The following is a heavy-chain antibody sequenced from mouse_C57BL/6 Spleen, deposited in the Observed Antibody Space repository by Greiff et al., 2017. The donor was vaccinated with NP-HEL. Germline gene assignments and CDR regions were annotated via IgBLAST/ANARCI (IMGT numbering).Heavy chain of an antibody. D-gene: IGHD1-1*01. Sequence: QVQLKESGAELARPGASVKMSCKASGYTFTSYTMHWVKQRPGQGLEWIGYINPSSGYTKYNQKFKDKATLTADKSSSTAYMQLSSLTSEDSAVYYCARGGDYGSSYGYFDVWGTGTTVTVSS. CDR1: GYTFTSYT. CDR2: INPSSGYT. CDR3: ARGGDYGSSYGYFDV. V-gene: IGHV1-4*01. J-gene: IGHJ1*03.